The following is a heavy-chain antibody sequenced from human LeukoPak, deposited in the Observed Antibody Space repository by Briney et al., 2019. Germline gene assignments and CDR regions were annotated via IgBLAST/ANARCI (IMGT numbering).Heavy chain of an antibody. V-gene: IGHV1-69-2*01. J-gene: IGHJ4*02. Sequence: SXKVSGYAFTDYYMHWVQQAPGKGLEWMGLVDPEDGETIYAEKFQGRVTITADTSTDTAYMELSSLRSEDTAVYYCATGSRFLEWLPIYWGQGTLVTVSS. CDR3: ATGSRFLEWLPIY. CDR1: GYAFTDYY. D-gene: IGHD3-3*01. CDR2: VDPEDGET.